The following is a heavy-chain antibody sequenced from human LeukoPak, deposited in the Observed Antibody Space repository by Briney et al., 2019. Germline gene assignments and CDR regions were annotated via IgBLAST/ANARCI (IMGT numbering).Heavy chain of an antibody. CDR3: AKSGQAYHLNQLDY. V-gene: IGHV3-23*01. Sequence: GGSLRLSCAASGFTFRFYGMSRVRQAPGMGLKWVSSINDGGSTYYADSVKGRFTISRDNSKNTLHLQMNSLRVEDTAVYYCAKSGQAYHLNQLDYWGQGTLVTVSS. CDR1: GFTFRFYG. CDR2: INDGGST. D-gene: IGHD3-16*01. J-gene: IGHJ4*02.